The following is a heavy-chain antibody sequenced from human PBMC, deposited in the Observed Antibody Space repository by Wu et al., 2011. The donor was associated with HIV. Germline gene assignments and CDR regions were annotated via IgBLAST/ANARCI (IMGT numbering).Heavy chain of an antibody. Sequence: PGASVQVSCKASGYTFTNYYIHWVRQTPGQGLQWMGWVNPNSGGTDYAQKFQGRVTMTRDTSISTAYMELSGLTSDDTAVYYCARESPYPAWGQGTLVTVSS. CDR2: VNPNSGGT. CDR1: GYTFTNYY. V-gene: IGHV1-2*02. CDR3: ARESPYPA. J-gene: IGHJ5*02.